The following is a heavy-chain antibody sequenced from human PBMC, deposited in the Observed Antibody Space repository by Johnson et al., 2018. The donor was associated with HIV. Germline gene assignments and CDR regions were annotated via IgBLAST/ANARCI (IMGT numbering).Heavy chain of an antibody. J-gene: IGHJ3*02. CDR2: ISYDGSNK. CDR1: GFTFSGYG. Sequence: QVQLMESGGGAVQPGKSLRLSCAASGFTFSGYGMHWVRQAPGKGLEWVAVISYDGSNKYYADSMKGRFTISRDNSKNTLYLQMNSLRAEDTAMYYCSRSSTVVTPHDIWGQGTMVTVAS. D-gene: IGHD4-23*01. CDR3: SRSSTVVTPHDI. V-gene: IGHV3-30*03.